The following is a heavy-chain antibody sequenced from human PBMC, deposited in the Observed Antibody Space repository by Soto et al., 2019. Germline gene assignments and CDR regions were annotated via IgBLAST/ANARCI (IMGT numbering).Heavy chain of an antibody. CDR3: ARSNMIGTARRLDY. CDR1: GGSVSSNDW. D-gene: IGHD1-1*01. CDR2: IYHSGST. J-gene: IGHJ4*02. V-gene: IGHV4-4*02. Sequence: QVQLQESGPGLVKPSGTLSLICAVSGGSVSSNDWWTWIRQPPGKGLEWIGEIYHSGSTNYNPSLKSRATMSVETSKNQFSLTLKSVTAADTAVFYCARSNMIGTARRLDYWGQGTLVTVSS.